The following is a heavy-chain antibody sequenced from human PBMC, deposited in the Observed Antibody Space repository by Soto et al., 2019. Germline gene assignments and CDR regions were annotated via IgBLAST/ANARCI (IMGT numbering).Heavy chain of an antibody. CDR2: INGDGSST. CDR1: GFTFSIYW. V-gene: IGHV3-74*01. D-gene: IGHD1-26*01. J-gene: IGHJ4*02. CDR3: ARESMWAPDY. Sequence: QSGGSLRLSCAASGFTFSIYWMHWVRQAPGKGLEWVSRINGDGSSTSNADPVKGRFTIPRDNAKNTLYLEMNSLRAEDTAVYYCARESMWAPDYWGQGTLVTVSS.